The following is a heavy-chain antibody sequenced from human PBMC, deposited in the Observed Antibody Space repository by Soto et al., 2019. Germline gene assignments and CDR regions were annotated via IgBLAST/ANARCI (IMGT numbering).Heavy chain of an antibody. CDR3: AKARCTTSDCYVPDY. CDR2: ITRSGGRP. V-gene: IGHV3-23*01. CDR1: GFTLSDYY. J-gene: IGHJ4*02. Sequence: GGSLRLSCATSGFTLSDYYMSWIRQAPGEGLEWVSAITRSGGRPSYADSVQGRFSISRDNPSNTLYLQMNSLRGEDTAVYYCAKARCTTSDCYVPDYWGQGTLVTVSS. D-gene: IGHD2-8*01.